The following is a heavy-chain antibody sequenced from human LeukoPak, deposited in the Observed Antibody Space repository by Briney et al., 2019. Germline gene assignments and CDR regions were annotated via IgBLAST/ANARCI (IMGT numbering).Heavy chain of an antibody. CDR3: AKSSAAHDSSGYYYGGIDY. Sequence: GGSLRLSCAASGFTFSSYAMSWVRQAPGKGLEWASAVSGSGGSTYYADSVKGRFTISRDNSKNTLYLQMNSLRAEDTAVYYCAKSSAAHDSSGYYYGGIDYWGQGTLVTVSS. D-gene: IGHD3-22*01. V-gene: IGHV3-23*01. CDR1: GFTFSSYA. CDR2: VSGSGGST. J-gene: IGHJ4*02.